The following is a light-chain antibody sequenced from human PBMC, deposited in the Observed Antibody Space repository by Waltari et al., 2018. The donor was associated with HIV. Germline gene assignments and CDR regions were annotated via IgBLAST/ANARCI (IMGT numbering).Light chain of an antibody. J-gene: IGLJ1*01. Sequence: QSVLTQPASVSGSPVPSLTIPCTGTRSDAGGHNYVSCYQQPPGKAPKLLIYEVSNRPSGVSNRFSGSKSCNTASMTISGLQAEDEADYYCNSYRSSTTPCVFGTGTKVTVL. CDR1: RSDAGGHNY. CDR2: EVS. V-gene: IGLV2-14*01. CDR3: NSYRSSTTPCV.